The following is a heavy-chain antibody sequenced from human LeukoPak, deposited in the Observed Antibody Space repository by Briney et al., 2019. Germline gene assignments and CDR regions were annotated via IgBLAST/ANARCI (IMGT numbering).Heavy chain of an antibody. CDR3: ARHLNYYLDY. CDR2: IYYSGST. D-gene: IGHD3-10*01. V-gene: IGHV4-39*01. Sequence: SETLSLTCTVSGGSISGSTDYWGWLRQPPGKGLEWIGSIYYSGSTYYNPSLKSRVSISIDTSKNQFSLNLSSVTAADTAVYYCARHLNYYLDYWGQGTLVTVSS. CDR1: GGSISGSTDY. J-gene: IGHJ4*02.